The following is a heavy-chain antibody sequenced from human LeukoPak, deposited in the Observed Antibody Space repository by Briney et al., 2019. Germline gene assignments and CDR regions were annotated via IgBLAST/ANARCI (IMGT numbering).Heavy chain of an antibody. CDR3: ARHVDPVMITFGGVIGDNWFDP. CDR2: IYYSGST. V-gene: IGHV4-39*01. D-gene: IGHD3-16*02. Sequence: PSETLSLTCTVSGGSISSSSYYWGWIRQPPGKGLEWIGSIYYSGSTYYNPSLKSRVTISVDTSKNQFSLKLSSVTAADTAVYYCARHVDPVMITFGGVIGDNWFDPWGQGTLVTVSS. J-gene: IGHJ5*02. CDR1: GGSISSSSYY.